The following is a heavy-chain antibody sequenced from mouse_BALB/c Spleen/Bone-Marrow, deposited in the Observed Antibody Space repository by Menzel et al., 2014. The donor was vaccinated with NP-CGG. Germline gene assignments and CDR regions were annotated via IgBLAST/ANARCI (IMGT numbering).Heavy chain of an antibody. Sequence: EVHLVESGGGLVQPGGSLKLSCAASGFTFSSYGMSWVRQTPDKRLELVATINSNGGRTYYPDSVKGRFTISRDNAKNTLYLQMSSLKSEDTATYYCARGSLLRSLYAMDYWGQGTSVTVSS. CDR3: ARGSLLRSLYAMDY. J-gene: IGHJ4*01. V-gene: IGHV5-6-3*01. CDR2: INSNGGRT. D-gene: IGHD1-2*01. CDR1: GFTFSSYG.